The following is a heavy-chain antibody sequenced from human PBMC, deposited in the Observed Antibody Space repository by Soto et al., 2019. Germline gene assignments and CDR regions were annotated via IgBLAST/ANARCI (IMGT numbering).Heavy chain of an antibody. CDR1: GFPFTTHA. CDR2: ISSSGGTT. D-gene: IGHD3-10*01. CDR3: VKLRGALRVNYYFGY. Sequence: EVQLAESGGGLVQPGGSLRLSCATSGFPFTTHAMAWVRQAPGKGLECVSFISSSGGTTLYADSVKGRFTISRDYLKNSLSLQMESLRAEDTAIYYCVKLRGALRVNYYFGYWGQGALVTVSS. V-gene: IGHV3-23*04. J-gene: IGHJ4*02.